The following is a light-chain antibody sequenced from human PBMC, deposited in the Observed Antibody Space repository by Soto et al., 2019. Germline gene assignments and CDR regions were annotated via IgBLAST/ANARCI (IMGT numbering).Light chain of an antibody. V-gene: IGLV1-44*01. CDR3: AAWDDSLNGPV. J-gene: IGLJ3*02. Sequence: QSVLTQPPSASGTPGQRVTISCSGSSSNVGGNTVNWYQQLPGTAPKVFIYSNNQRPSGVPDRFSGSKSGTSAFLAISGLQSEDEAHYYCAAWDDSLNGPVFGGGTKLTVL. CDR1: SSNVGGNT. CDR2: SNN.